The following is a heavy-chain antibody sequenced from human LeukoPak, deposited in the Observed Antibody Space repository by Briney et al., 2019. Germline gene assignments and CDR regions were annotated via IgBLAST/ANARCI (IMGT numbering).Heavy chain of an antibody. CDR2: IYYSGST. D-gene: IGHD6-19*01. J-gene: IGHJ5*02. V-gene: IGHV4-39*01. CDR3: ARNGYSSGWYPRWFDP. CDR1: GGSIRSSSYY. Sequence: PSETLSLTCTVSGGSIRSSSYYWGWIRQSPGKGLEWIGSIYYSGSTYYNPSLKSRVTISVDTSKNQFSLKLSSVTAADTAVYYCARNGYSSGWYPRWFDPWGQGTQVTVSS.